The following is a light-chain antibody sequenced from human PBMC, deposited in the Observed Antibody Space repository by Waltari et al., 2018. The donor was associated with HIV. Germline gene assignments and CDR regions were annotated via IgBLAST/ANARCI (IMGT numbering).Light chain of an antibody. CDR2: GNS. CDR3: QSYDSSLSGSWV. CDR1: SSNIGAGYD. Sequence: QSVLTQPPSVSGAPGQRVTISCPGSSSNIGAGYDVHWYQQLPGTAPKLLIYGNSNRPSGVPDRFSGSKSGTSASLVITGLQAEDEADYYCQSYDSSLSGSWVFGGGTKLTVL. V-gene: IGLV1-40*01. J-gene: IGLJ3*02.